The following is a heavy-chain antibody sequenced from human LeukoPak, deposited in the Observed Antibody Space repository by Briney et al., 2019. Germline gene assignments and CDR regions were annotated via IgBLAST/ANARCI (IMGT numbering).Heavy chain of an antibody. J-gene: IGHJ6*04. Sequence: SVKVSCKASGGTFSSYAISWVRQAPGQGLEWMGGIIPIFGTANYAQKFQGRVTITADESTSTAYMELSSLRSEDTAVYHCARDSYSYGDYSYYGMDVWGKGTTVTVSS. CDR3: ARDSYSYGDYSYYGMDV. CDR1: GGTFSSYA. V-gene: IGHV1-69*01. D-gene: IGHD2-15*01. CDR2: IIPIFGTA.